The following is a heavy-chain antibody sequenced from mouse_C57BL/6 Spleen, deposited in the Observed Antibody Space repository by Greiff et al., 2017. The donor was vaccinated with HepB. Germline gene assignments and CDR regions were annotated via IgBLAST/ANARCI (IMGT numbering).Heavy chain of an antibody. CDR3: ARSQTAQATRDYYAMDY. V-gene: IGHV1-39*01. Sequence: EVQLQQSGPELVKPGASVKISCKASGYSFTDYNMNWVKQSNGKSLEWIGVINPNYGTTSYNQKFKGKATLTVDQSSSTAYMQLNSLTSEDSAVYYCARSQTAQATRDYYAMDYWGQGTSVTVSS. CDR1: GYSFTDYN. CDR2: INPNYGTT. J-gene: IGHJ4*01. D-gene: IGHD3-2*02.